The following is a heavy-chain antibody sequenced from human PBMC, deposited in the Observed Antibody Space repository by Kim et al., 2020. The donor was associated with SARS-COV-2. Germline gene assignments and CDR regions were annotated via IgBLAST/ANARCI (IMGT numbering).Heavy chain of an antibody. CDR1: GFTFSSYG. D-gene: IGHD3-10*01. Sequence: GGSLRLSCAASGFTFSSYGMHWVRQAPGKGLEWVAVISYDGSNKYYADSVKGRFTISRDNSKNTLYLQMNSLGAEGTAVYYCAKDPYGSGRSPVDYWGQGTLVTVSP. J-gene: IGHJ4*02. CDR2: ISYDGSNK. V-gene: IGHV3-30*18. CDR3: AKDPYGSGRSPVDY.